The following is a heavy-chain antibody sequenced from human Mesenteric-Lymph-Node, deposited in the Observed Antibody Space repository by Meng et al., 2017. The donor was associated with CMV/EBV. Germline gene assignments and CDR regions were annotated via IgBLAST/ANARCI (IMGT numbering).Heavy chain of an antibody. CDR1: GGSFSGYY. CDR3: ARAYCSGGSCYSAEYFQH. CDR2: IYYSGST. D-gene: IGHD2-15*01. Sequence: SETLSLTCAVYGGSFSGYYWSWIRQPPGKGLEWIGYIYYSGSTNYNPSLKSRVTISVDTSKNQFSLKLSSVTAADTAVYYCARAYCSGGSCYSAEYFQHWGQGTLVTVSS. J-gene: IGHJ1*01. V-gene: IGHV4-59*01.